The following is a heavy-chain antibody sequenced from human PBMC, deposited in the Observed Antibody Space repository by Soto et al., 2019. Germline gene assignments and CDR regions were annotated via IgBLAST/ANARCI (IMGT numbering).Heavy chain of an antibody. D-gene: IGHD3-10*01. V-gene: IGHV3-53*01. J-gene: IGHJ6*02. CDR1: GFTVTSYY. CDR3: ARDYYYGSGNYYRADYYHYGMDV. Sequence: GGSLSLSCAASGFTVTSYYMSWVRQAPGKGLEWVSLIYTGGNTNYADSVKGRFTISRDNSKNTLYLQMNSLRAEDTAVYYCARDYYYGSGNYYRADYYHYGMDVWGQGTTVTVSS. CDR2: IYTGGNT.